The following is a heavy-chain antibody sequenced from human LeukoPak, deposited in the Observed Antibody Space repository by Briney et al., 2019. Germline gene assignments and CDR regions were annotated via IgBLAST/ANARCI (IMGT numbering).Heavy chain of an antibody. J-gene: IGHJ4*02. Sequence: GGSLRLSCAASGFPFSTYGMRWVRQAPGKGLEWVSSISTSSSYTYYADSVKGRFTISRDNAKNSLYLQMNSLRAEDTAVYYCARAYYYDNSGYPYFDYWGQGTLVPVSS. CDR3: ARAYYYDNSGYPYFDY. D-gene: IGHD3-22*01. CDR2: ISTSSSYT. V-gene: IGHV3-21*01. CDR1: GFPFSTYG.